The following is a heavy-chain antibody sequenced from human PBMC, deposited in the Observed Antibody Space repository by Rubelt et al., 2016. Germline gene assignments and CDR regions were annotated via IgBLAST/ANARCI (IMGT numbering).Heavy chain of an antibody. J-gene: IGHJ5*02. Sequence: QVQLQESGPGLVEPSETLSLTCTVSGGSISTYYWSWIRQPPGKGLEWIGYIHYSGITNYNPPRKSRVTIAVDTWRNQFSLKLSSVTAADTAGYYCAGGSGSSWFDPWGQGTLVTVSS. CDR2: IHYSGIT. CDR1: GGSISTYY. V-gene: IGHV4-59*01. D-gene: IGHD3-10*01. CDR3: AGGSGSSWFDP.